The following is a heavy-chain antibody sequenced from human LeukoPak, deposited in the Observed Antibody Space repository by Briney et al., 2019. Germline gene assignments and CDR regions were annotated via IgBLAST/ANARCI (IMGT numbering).Heavy chain of an antibody. CDR3: RFGPGDFGSGMEAFDI. V-gene: IGHV5-51*01. J-gene: IGHJ3*02. D-gene: IGHD3-10*01. Sequence: NHGESLKISCKGSGYNFTNYWIAWVRQMPGKGLERMGVIYPVDSDIRYSPSFRGQVTISVDKSISTAFLQWHNLKASDTANCTRRFGPGDFGSGMEAFDIWGQGTLVTVSS. CDR1: GYNFTNYW. CDR2: IYPVDSDI.